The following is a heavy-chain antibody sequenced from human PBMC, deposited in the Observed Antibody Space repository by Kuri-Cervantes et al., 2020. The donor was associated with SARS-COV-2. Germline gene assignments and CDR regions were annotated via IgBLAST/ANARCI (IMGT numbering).Heavy chain of an antibody. V-gene: IGHV3-53*01. J-gene: IGHJ4*02. CDR2: IYSGGST. CDR1: GFTVSSNY. D-gene: IGHD3-10*01. CDR3: ASGPGILWFGDDY. Sequence: GESLKISCAASGFTVSSNYMSWVRQAPGKGLECVSGIYSGGSTYYADSVKGRFTISRDNSKNTLYLQMNSLRAEDTAVYYCASGPGILWFGDDYWGQGTLVTVSS.